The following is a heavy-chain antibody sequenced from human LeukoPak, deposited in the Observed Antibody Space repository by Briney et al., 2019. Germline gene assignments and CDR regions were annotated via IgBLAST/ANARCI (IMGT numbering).Heavy chain of an antibody. V-gene: IGHV4-39*01. CDR2: IYYSGNT. CDR3: ARTGPWVRLFRY. CDR1: GGSISGSSYF. J-gene: IGHJ4*02. D-gene: IGHD3-22*01. Sequence: SETLSLTCAVSGGSISGSSYFWGWIRQPPGKGREWIGSIYYSGNTYYNPSLKSRVTISVDTSKNQFSLKLSSVTAADTAVYYCARTGPWVRLFRYWGQGTLVTVSS.